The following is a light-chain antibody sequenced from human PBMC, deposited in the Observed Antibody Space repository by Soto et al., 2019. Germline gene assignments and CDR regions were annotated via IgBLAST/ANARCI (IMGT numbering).Light chain of an antibody. Sequence: EVVMTQSPATLSVSPGERATLSCRASQSIGNDLAWYQQKPGQAPRLLIYGASSRATDSPARFSGSGSGTEFSLTISSLQSEDFAVYYCQQYNEWHPVYTVGPGTKLEIK. CDR3: QQYNEWHPVYT. CDR1: QSIGND. J-gene: IGKJ2*01. CDR2: GAS. V-gene: IGKV3-15*01.